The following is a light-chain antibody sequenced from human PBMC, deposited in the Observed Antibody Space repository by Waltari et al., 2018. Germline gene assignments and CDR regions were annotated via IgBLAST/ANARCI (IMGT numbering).Light chain of an antibody. Sequence: QSVLTQPPSVSGTPGQRVTISCSGSNSNIGGNSVNWYQQVPGTAPKLLIYNDNPGPLGFPDRCSASKSGTSPSLAITGLQSEDEADYYCAVWDDSLGGVFGGGTKLTVL. CDR3: AVWDDSLGGV. CDR2: NDN. J-gene: IGLJ3*02. V-gene: IGLV1-44*01. CDR1: NSNIGGNS.